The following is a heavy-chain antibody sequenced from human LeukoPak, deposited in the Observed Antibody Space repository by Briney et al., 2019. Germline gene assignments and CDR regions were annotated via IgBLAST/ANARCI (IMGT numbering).Heavy chain of an antibody. Sequence: GASVKVSCKASGYTFTGYYMHWVRQAPGQGLEWMGWITPNSGGINYAQKFQGRVTMTRDTSISTAYMELSRLRSDDTAVYYCARNVGATHDFDYWGQGTLVTVSS. CDR2: ITPNSGGI. CDR3: ARNVGATHDFDY. J-gene: IGHJ4*02. V-gene: IGHV1-2*02. CDR1: GYTFTGYY. D-gene: IGHD1-26*01.